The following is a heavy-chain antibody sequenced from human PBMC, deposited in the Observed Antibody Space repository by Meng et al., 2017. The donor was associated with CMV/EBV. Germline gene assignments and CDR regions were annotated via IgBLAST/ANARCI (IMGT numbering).Heavy chain of an antibody. CDR2: IIPIFGKA. D-gene: IGHD2-2*01. V-gene: IGHV1-69*05. CDR1: SDE. CDR3: ARDRGNYVVPAARGHWYFDL. J-gene: IGHJ2*01. Sequence: SDEISWRQQDTGQELEWIGGIIPIFGKANYAKKFQGRVTITTDESTSTDYMELSSLRSEDTAVYYCARDRGNYVVPAARGHWYFDLWGRGTLVTVSS.